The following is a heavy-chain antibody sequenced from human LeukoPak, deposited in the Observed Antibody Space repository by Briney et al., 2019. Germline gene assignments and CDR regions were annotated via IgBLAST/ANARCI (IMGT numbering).Heavy chain of an antibody. CDR2: ISYDGPIK. CDR3: AKGRYNYAYKAADY. Sequence: GGSLRLSCAASGFTFSNYGMHWVRQAPGKGLEWVALISYDGPIKYYADSVKGRLTISRDNSKNTLYLQMNSLRAEDTAVYYCAKGRYNYAYKAADYWGQGTLVTVSS. D-gene: IGHD5-18*01. V-gene: IGHV3-30*18. CDR1: GFTFSNYG. J-gene: IGHJ4*02.